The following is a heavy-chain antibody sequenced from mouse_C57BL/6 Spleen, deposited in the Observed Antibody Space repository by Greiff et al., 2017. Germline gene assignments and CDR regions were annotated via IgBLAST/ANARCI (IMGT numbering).Heavy chain of an antibody. J-gene: IGHJ2*01. CDR1: GFSLSTSGMG. D-gene: IGHD1-1*01. CDR3: ARREGNYYGYFDY. V-gene: IGHV8-12*01. CDR2: IYWDDDT. Sequence: QVTLKESGPGLLQSSQTLSLTCSFSGFSLSTSGMGVSWIRQPSGKGLEWLAHIYWDDDTRYNPSLKSRLTISKDTSRNQVFLKITSVDTADTATYDCARREGNYYGYFDYWGQGTTLTVSS.